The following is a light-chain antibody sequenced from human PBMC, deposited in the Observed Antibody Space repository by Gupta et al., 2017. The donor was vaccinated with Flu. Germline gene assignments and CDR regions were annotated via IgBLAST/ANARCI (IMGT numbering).Light chain of an antibody. Sequence: QSVLTQPPSVSGAPGQRVTISCTGSSSNIGAGYDVHWYQQLPGTAPKLLIYVNSKRTSGGPDRFSGSKSGTSASLAITGLQAEDEADYYCQSYDSSLSGFWVFGGGTKLTVL. J-gene: IGLJ3*02. CDR1: SSNIGAGYD. V-gene: IGLV1-40*01. CDR3: QSYDSSLSGFWV. CDR2: VNS.